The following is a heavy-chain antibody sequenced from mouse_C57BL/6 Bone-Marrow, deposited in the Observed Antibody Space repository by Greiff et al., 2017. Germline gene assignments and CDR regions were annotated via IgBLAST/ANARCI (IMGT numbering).Heavy chain of an antibody. V-gene: IGHV1-53*01. Sequence: VQLQQPGTELVKPGASVKLSCKASGYTFTSYWMHWVKQRPGQGLEWIGNINPSNGGTNYNEKFKSKATLTVDKSSSTAYMQRSSLTSEDSAVYYCARSGVRGAWFAYWGQGTLVTVSA. CDR3: ARSGVRGAWFAY. J-gene: IGHJ3*01. D-gene: IGHD4-1*01. CDR2: INPSNGGT. CDR1: GYTFTSYW.